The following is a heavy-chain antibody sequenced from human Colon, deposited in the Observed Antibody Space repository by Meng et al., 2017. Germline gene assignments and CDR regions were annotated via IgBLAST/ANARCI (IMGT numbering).Heavy chain of an antibody. CDR1: GGSFSGYY. V-gene: IGHV4-34*01. Sequence: QVPRPQGCAVLLKPFGALALPCACYGGSFSGYYWSWIRQPPGKGLEWIGEINHSGSTNYNPSLKSRVTISVDTSKNQFSLKLSSVTAADTAVYYCARERLSSGWYGGRWFDPWGQGTLVTVSS. CDR3: ARERLSSGWYGGRWFDP. J-gene: IGHJ5*02. D-gene: IGHD6-19*01. CDR2: INHSGST.